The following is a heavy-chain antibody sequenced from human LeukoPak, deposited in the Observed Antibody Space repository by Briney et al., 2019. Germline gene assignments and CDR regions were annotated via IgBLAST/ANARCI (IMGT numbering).Heavy chain of an antibody. Sequence: GESLKISCKGSGNRFTSYWIGWVRQMPGKGLEWMGIIYFGDPHTRYSPSFQGQVTISADKSISTAYLQWSSLKASDTAIYYCATSAGSSSSWEFDYWGQGTLVTVSS. J-gene: IGHJ4*02. CDR2: IYFGDPHT. V-gene: IGHV5-51*01. CDR1: GNRFTSYW. D-gene: IGHD6-13*01. CDR3: ATSAGSSSSWEFDY.